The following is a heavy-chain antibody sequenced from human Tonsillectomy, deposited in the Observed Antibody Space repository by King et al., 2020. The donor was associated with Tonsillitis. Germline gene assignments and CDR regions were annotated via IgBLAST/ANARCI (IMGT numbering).Heavy chain of an antibody. CDR2: INHSGIK. Sequence: VQLQQWGAGLLKPSETLSLTCAVFGGSFSDYFWSWIRQPPGTGLEWIGEINHSGIKNYNPSLKSRVTISLDTSKNQCSLKLSSVTAADTAVYYWAGIRPGFRYFDLWGRGTLVTVSS. CDR3: AGIRPGFRYFDL. J-gene: IGHJ2*01. CDR1: GGSFSDYF. D-gene: IGHD7-27*01. V-gene: IGHV4-34*01.